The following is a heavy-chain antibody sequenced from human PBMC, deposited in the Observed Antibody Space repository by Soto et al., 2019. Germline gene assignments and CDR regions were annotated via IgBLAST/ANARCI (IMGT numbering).Heavy chain of an antibody. CDR3: ARGGGDYGEIDY. CDR1: GGTFSSYT. D-gene: IGHD4-17*01. J-gene: IGHJ4*02. Sequence: VQLVQSGAEVKKPGSSVKVSCKASGGTFSSYTISWVRQAPGQGLEWMGRIIPILGIANYAQKFQGRVTITADKSTSTAYMELSSLRSEDTAVYYCARGGGDYGEIDYWGQGTLVTVSS. V-gene: IGHV1-69*02. CDR2: IIPILGIA.